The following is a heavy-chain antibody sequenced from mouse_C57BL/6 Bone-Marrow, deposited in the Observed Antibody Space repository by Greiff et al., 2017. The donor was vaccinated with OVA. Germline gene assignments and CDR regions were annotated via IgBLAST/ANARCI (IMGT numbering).Heavy chain of an antibody. Sequence: QVQLKQPGAELVKPGASVKLSCKASGYTFTSYWMHWVKQRPGQGLEWIGMIHPNSGSTNYNEKFKSKATLTVDKSSSTAYMQLSSLTSEDSAVYYCAPYYSNYDWYFDVWGTGTTVTVSS. CDR1: GYTFTSYW. D-gene: IGHD2-5*01. CDR3: APYYSNYDWYFDV. V-gene: IGHV1-64*01. J-gene: IGHJ1*03. CDR2: IHPNSGST.